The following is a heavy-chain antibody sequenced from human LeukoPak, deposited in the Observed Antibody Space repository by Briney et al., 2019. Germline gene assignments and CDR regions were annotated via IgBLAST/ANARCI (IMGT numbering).Heavy chain of an antibody. Sequence: SETLSLTCTVSGCSISSYYWGGIRQPAGKGREGIGLIYTSGSTNYNPTLKSRVPMSVDTSKNQLSLKLSSVTAADTAVYYCARDLRKYCGGDCYRNWFDPWGQGTPVTVSS. V-gene: IGHV4-4*07. J-gene: IGHJ5*02. CDR2: IYTSGST. CDR1: GCSISSYY. CDR3: ARDLRKYCGGDCYRNWFDP. D-gene: IGHD2-21*02.